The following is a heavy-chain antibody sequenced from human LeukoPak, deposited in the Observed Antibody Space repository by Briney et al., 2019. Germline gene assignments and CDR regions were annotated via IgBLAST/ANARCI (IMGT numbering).Heavy chain of an antibody. CDR1: GFTFSSYS. J-gene: IGHJ4*02. Sequence: GGSLRLSCAASGFTFSSYSMNWVRQAPGKGLEWVSYISSSSSTIYYADSVKGRFTISRDNAKNSLYLQMNSLRAEDTAVYYCARDGGDSSGYYPFFDYWGQGTLVTVS. D-gene: IGHD3-22*01. CDR3: ARDGGDSSGYYPFFDY. V-gene: IGHV3-48*01. CDR2: ISSSSSTI.